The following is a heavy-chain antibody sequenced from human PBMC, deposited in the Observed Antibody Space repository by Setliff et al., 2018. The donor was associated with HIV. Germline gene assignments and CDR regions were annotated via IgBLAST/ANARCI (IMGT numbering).Heavy chain of an antibody. J-gene: IGHJ6*03. D-gene: IGHD2-2*01. V-gene: IGHV4-59*08. CDR3: ARRYCSSTSCYYYYYYYMDV. CDR2: IHYSGSS. CDR1: GGSITGHY. Sequence: SETLSLTCTVSGGSITGHYWSWIRQPPGKGLEWIGYIHYSGSSNYNPSLKSRVSISLDTSKKQVSLKLNSVTAADTAVYYCARRYCSSTSCYYYYYYYMDVWGKGTTVTVSS.